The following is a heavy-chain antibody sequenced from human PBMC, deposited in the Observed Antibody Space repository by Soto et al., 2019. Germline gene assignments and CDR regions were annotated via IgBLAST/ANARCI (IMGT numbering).Heavy chain of an antibody. D-gene: IGHD6-19*01. CDR1: GGTFSSYA. V-gene: IGHV1-69*13. CDR2: IIPIFGTA. Sequence: SVKVSCKASGGTFSSYAISWVRQAPGQGLEWMGGIIPIFGTANYAQKFQGRVTITADESTSTAYMELSSLRSEDTAVYYCARVSSSGFFSGIPALPYHFAYCGQGSLVPVSS. J-gene: IGHJ1*01. CDR3: ARVSSSGFFSGIPALPYHFAY.